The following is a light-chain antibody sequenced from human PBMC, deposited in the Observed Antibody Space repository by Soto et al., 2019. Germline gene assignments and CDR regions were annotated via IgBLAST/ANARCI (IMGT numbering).Light chain of an antibody. V-gene: IGKV1-5*03. CDR2: KAS. Sequence: KIAVYPNTLYGAGGRIITKTCRASQTSSSWLAWYQQKPGKAPTLLIYKASTLKSGVPSRFSGSRSGTEFTLTISSRQPDDFATYNYEHYNSYSEAFGQGTKVDIK. J-gene: IGKJ1*01. CDR3: EHYNSYSEA. CDR1: QTSSSW.